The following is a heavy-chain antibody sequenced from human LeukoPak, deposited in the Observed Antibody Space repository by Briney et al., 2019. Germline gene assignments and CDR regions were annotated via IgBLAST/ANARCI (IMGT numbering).Heavy chain of an antibody. Sequence: GESLKISCKGSGYSFTSYAMHWVRQAPGQRLEWMGWINAGNGNTKYSQKFQGRVTITRDTSASTAYMELSSLRSEDTAVYYCARKKSGWYDYWGQGTLVTVSS. D-gene: IGHD6-19*01. J-gene: IGHJ4*02. CDR3: ARKKSGWYDY. V-gene: IGHV1-3*01. CDR2: INAGNGNT. CDR1: GYSFTSYA.